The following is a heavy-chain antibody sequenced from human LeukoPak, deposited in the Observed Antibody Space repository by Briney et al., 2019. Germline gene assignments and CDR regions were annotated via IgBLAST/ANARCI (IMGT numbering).Heavy chain of an antibody. J-gene: IGHJ4*02. V-gene: IGHV3-43*02. CDR3: AKGVATAAGTFY. CDR1: GFTFNDYA. CDR2: ISGDGGST. Sequence: GGSLRLSCAASGFTFNDYAMHWVRQAPGKGLEWVSLISGDGGSTYYADSVKGRFTISRDNGKNSLYLQMNSLRTEDTALYYCAKGVATAAGTFYWGQGTLVTVSS. D-gene: IGHD6-13*01.